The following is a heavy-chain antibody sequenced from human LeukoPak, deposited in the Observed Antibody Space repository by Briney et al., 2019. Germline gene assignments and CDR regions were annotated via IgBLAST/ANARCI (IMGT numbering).Heavy chain of an antibody. V-gene: IGHV1-18*01. D-gene: IGHD3-3*01. CDR1: GYTFTSYG. J-gene: IGHJ6*03. CDR2: ISAYNGDI. CDR3: ARVGYDFCSGTHYYYYYMDI. Sequence: AASVRVSCKASGYTFTSYGITWVRQAPGQGLEWMGWISAYNGDIKYAQNLQGRVTMTTDTSTSTAYMELRSLRSDDTAVYYCARVGYDFCSGTHYYYYYMDIWGKGTTVTVSS.